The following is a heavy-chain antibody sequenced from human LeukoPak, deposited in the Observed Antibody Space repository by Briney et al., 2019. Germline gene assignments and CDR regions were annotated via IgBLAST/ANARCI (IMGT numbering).Heavy chain of an antibody. J-gene: IGHJ4*02. CDR1: GDSISGYY. CDR3: ARTRPSMVRGVKALEDDY. D-gene: IGHD3-10*01. CDR2: SYYSGTPT. V-gene: IGHV4-59*12. Sequence: KPSETLSLTCTVSGDSISGYYWWAWIRQPPGKGLEWIGYSYYSGTPTSYNPSLKSRVTISIDASRNQFSLKLSSVTAADTAVYYCARTRPSMVRGVKALEDDYWGQGTLVTVSS.